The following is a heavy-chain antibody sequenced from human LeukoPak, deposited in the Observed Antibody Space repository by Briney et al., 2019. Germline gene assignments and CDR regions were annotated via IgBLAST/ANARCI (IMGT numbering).Heavy chain of an antibody. J-gene: IGHJ6*03. Sequence: SETLSLTCAVYGGSSSGYYWSWIRQPPGKGQEWIGEINHSGSTNYNPSLKSRVTISVDTSKNQFSLKLSSVTAADTAVYYCARDTPIVVVPAAPPHYYMDVWGKGTTVTVSS. CDR3: ARDTPIVVVPAAPPHYYMDV. CDR1: GGSSSGYY. D-gene: IGHD2-2*01. CDR2: INHSGST. V-gene: IGHV4-34*01.